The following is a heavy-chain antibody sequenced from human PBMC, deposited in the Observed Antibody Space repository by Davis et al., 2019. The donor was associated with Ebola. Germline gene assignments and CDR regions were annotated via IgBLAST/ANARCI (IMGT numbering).Heavy chain of an antibody. Sequence: PSETLSLTCTVSGGSISSSSYYWGWIRQPPGKGLEWIGSIYYSGSTYYNPSLKSRVTISVDTSKNQFSLKLSSVTAADTAVYYCARDHSDWYFDLWGRGTLVTVSS. CDR3: ARDHSDWYFDL. CDR1: GGSISSSSYY. V-gene: IGHV4-39*07. CDR2: IYYSGST. J-gene: IGHJ2*01.